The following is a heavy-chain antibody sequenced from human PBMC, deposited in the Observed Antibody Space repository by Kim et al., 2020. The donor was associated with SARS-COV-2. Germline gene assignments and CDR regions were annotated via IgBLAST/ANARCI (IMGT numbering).Heavy chain of an antibody. CDR2: ISAYNGNT. J-gene: IGHJ6*02. D-gene: IGHD3-16*01. CDR3: ARDYVFTRQMGDRYYYYGMDV. CDR1: GYTFTSYG. Sequence: ASVKVSCKASGYTFTSYGISWVRQAPGQGLEWMGWISAYNGNTNYAQKLQGRVTMTTDTSTSTAYMELRSLRSDDTAVYYCARDYVFTRQMGDRYYYYGMDVWGQGTTVTVSS. V-gene: IGHV1-18*04.